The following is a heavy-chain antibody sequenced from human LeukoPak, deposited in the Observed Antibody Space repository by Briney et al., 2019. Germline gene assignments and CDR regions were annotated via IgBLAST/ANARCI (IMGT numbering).Heavy chain of an antibody. V-gene: IGHV4-34*01. CDR1: GGSFSGYY. CDR2: IDHSGTT. CDR3: ATGRNGVVPAPILGVGPWYNYHYMDV. J-gene: IGHJ6*03. Sequence: SETLSLTCVVYGGSFSGYYWSWIRQPPGKGLEWIGEIDHSGTTNYNPSLKSRVTMSVDTSKDQFSLMVSSVTAADTAVYYCATGRNGVVPAPILGVGPWYNYHYMDVWGKGTTVTVSS. D-gene: IGHD2-2*02.